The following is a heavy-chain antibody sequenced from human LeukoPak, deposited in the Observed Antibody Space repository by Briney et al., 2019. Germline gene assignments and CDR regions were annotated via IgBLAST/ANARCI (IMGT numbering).Heavy chain of an antibody. CDR1: GFTFSSYW. CDR3: AALYAGSTDY. J-gene: IGHJ4*02. D-gene: IGHD2-8*01. V-gene: IGHV3-74*01. Sequence: GGSLRLSCAASGFTFSSYWMNWVRHAPGKGLVWVARIKPDGSSISYADSVKGRFTISRDNAKNTLYLQMNSLRAEDTAVYYCAALYAGSTDYWGRGTLVTVSS. CDR2: IKPDGSSI.